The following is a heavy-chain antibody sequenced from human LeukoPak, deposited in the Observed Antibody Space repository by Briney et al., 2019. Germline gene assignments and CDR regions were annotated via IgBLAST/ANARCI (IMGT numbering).Heavy chain of an antibody. D-gene: IGHD1-26*01. Sequence: ASETLSLTCTVSGGSLSSDNYYWGWIRQPPGKGLEGIGNIYYSGSTYYNPSLKSQVTISIDTSKNQFSLKLSSVTAADTAVYYCARDVKVIVGTTGWGFDYWGQGSLVTVSS. V-gene: IGHV4-39*07. CDR2: IYYSGST. J-gene: IGHJ4*02. CDR3: ARDVKVIVGTTGWGFDY. CDR1: GGSLSSDNYY.